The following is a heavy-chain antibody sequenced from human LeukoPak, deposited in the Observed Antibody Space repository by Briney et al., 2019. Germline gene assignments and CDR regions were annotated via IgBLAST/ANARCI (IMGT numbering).Heavy chain of an antibody. CDR1: GYTFSSYS. D-gene: IGHD3-10*01. CDR2: ISSSSSYI. J-gene: IGHJ3*02. V-gene: IGHV3-21*01. Sequence: GGSLRLSCVASGYTFSSYSMNWVRQAPGKGLEWVSFISSSSSYIYYADSVKGRFTISRDNAKNSLYLQMNSLRAEDTAVYYCARQADYYYRDAFDIWGQGTMVTVSS. CDR3: ARQADYYYRDAFDI.